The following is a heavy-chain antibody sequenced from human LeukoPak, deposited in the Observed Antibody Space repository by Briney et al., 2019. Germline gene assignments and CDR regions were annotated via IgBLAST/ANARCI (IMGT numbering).Heavy chain of an antibody. CDR3: ARGSIAVAGDDAFDI. D-gene: IGHD6-19*01. Sequence: KPSETLSLTCTVSGGSISSYYWSWIRQPPGKGLEWIGYIYYSGSTNYNPSLKSRVTISVDTSKNQFSLKLSSVTAADTAVYYCARGSIAVAGDDAFDIWGQGTMVTVSS. CDR1: GGSISSYY. V-gene: IGHV4-59*01. CDR2: IYYSGST. J-gene: IGHJ3*02.